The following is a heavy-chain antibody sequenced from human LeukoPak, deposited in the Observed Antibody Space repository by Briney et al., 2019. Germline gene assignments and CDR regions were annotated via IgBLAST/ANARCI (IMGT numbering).Heavy chain of an antibody. D-gene: IGHD5-24*01. Sequence: GGSLRLSCAASGFTFSSYSMNWVRQAPGKGLEWVSSISSSSSYIYYADSVKGRFTISRDNAKNSLYLQMNSLRAEDTAVYYCAGEGAGRWLQHTYYFHYWGQGTLVIVSS. CDR3: AGEGAGRWLQHTYYFHY. V-gene: IGHV3-21*01. CDR2: ISSSSSYI. CDR1: GFTFSSYS. J-gene: IGHJ4*02.